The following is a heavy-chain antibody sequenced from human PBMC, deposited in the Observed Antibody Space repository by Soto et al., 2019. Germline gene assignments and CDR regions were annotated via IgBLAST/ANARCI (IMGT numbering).Heavy chain of an antibody. V-gene: IGHV3-53*01. J-gene: IGHJ3*01. Sequence: DVQLVESGGGLIQPGESLRLSCAAFGLTISGKKYVAWVRQAPGKGQGWVSGLYHVDGSFYADSVRGRFTTSSDSSKTTVYLHMNDLRPDDTAVYYCATWHEREHAYDVWGQGTTVTVSS. D-gene: IGHD1-1*01. CDR2: LYHVDGS. CDR1: GLTISGKKY. CDR3: ATWHEREHAYDV.